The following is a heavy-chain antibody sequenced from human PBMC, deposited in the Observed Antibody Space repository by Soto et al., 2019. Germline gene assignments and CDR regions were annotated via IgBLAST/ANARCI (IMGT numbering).Heavy chain of an antibody. CDR2: MNPNSGNT. J-gene: IGHJ3*02. V-gene: IGHV1-8*01. CDR1: GYTFTSYD. Sequence: QVQLVQSGAEVKKPGASVKVSCKASGYTFTSYDINWVRQATGQGLEWMGWMNPNSGNTGYAQKFQGRVTMTRNTSISTAYMELSSLRSEDTAVYYCARGINYYDSGDDAFDIWGQGTMVTLSS. CDR3: ARGINYYDSGDDAFDI. D-gene: IGHD3-10*01.